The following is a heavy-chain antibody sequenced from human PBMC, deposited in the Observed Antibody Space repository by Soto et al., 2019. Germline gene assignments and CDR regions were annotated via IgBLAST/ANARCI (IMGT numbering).Heavy chain of an antibody. CDR3: AAAGILGYYFDY. D-gene: IGHD6-13*01. J-gene: IGHJ4*02. V-gene: IGHV4-4*02. Sequence: SEILSLTRPVSGGSISSSNWWSWVRQPPGKGLEWIGEIYHSGSTNYNPSLKSRVTISVDKSKNQFSLKLSSVTAADTAVYYCAAAGILGYYFDYWGQGTLVTVSS. CDR1: GGSISSSNW. CDR2: IYHSGST.